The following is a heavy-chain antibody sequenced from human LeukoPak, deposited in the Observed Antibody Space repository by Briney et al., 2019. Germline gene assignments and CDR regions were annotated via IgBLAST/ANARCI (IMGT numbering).Heavy chain of an antibody. CDR3: ARDTFTVAGTDY. J-gene: IGHJ4*02. CDR1: GFTFSSHG. D-gene: IGHD6-19*01. CDR2: ISSSSSYI. V-gene: IGHV3-21*01. Sequence: GGSLRLSCAASGFTFSSHGMSWVRQAPGKGLEWVSSISSSSSYIYYVDSVKGRFTISRDNAKNSLYLQMNSLRAEDTAVYYCARDTFTVAGTDYWGQGTLVTVSS.